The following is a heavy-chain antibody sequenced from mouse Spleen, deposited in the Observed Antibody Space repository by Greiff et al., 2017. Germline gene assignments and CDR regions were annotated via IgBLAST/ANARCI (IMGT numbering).Heavy chain of an antibody. CDR1: GYTFTDYN. Sequence: EVKLMESGPELVKPGASVKMSCKASGYTFTDYNMHWVKQSHGKSLEWIGYINPNNGGTSYNQKFKGKATLTVNKSSSTAYMELRSLTSEDSAVYYCARGGYGNYVFDYWGQGTTLTVSS. D-gene: IGHD2-10*02. V-gene: IGHV1-22*01. J-gene: IGHJ2*01. CDR2: INPNNGGT. CDR3: ARGGYGNYVFDY.